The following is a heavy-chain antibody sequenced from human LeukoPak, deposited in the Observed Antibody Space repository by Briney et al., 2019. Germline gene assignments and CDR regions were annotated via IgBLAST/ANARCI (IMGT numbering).Heavy chain of an antibody. Sequence: ASVKVSCKASGYTFTSYDINWVRQATGQGLEWMGWMNPNSGNTGYAQKFQGRVTMTRNTSISTAYMELSSLRSEDTAVYYCARGVLRFGELLKGGFDYWGQGTLVTVSS. J-gene: IGHJ4*02. V-gene: IGHV1-8*01. D-gene: IGHD3-10*01. CDR3: ARGVLRFGELLKGGFDY. CDR1: GYTFTSYD. CDR2: MNPNSGNT.